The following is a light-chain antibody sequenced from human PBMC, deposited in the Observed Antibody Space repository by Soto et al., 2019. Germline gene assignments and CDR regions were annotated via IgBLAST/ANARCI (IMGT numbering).Light chain of an antibody. CDR2: DVS. J-gene: IGLJ2*01. CDR1: SSDIGNYNY. Sequence: QSVLTQPASVSGSPGQSITISCAGTSSDIGNYNYVSWYQQYPGKAPKLMIYDVSSRPSGVSSRFSGSKSGNTASLTISGLQAEDEADYYCTSYTTSSTLVFGGGTQLTVL. V-gene: IGLV2-14*01. CDR3: TSYTTSSTLV.